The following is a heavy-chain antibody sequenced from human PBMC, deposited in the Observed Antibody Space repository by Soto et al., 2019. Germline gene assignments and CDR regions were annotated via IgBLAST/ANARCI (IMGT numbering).Heavy chain of an antibody. D-gene: IGHD1-1*01. CDR1: GGTFSSYA. V-gene: IGHV1-69*01. J-gene: IGHJ3*01. Sequence: QVQLVQSGAEVKKPGSSVKVSCKASGGTFSSYAISWVRQAPGQGLEWMGGIIPIFGTANYAQKFQGRVKNSGDGSTSTAYMELSSLRSEDTAVYYCAKGEELEPGVVWGQGTMVTVSS. CDR2: IIPIFGTA. CDR3: AKGEELEPGVV.